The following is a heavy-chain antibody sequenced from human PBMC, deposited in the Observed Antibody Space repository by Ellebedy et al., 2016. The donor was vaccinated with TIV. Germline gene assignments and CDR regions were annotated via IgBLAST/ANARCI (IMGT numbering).Heavy chain of an antibody. D-gene: IGHD2/OR15-2a*01. CDR1: GGSISSNNHY. J-gene: IGHJ4*02. CDR2: VYYTGST. V-gene: IGHV4-39*01. Sequence: MPGGSLRLSCTVSGGSISSNNHYWGWVRQPPGKGLEYIGSVYYTGSTYYHPSLKSRVTVSADTSKNQFSLTLISVTAADTAIYYCTRHGRSDHNSVQYSDFWGQGTLVTVSS. CDR3: TRHGRSDHNSVQYSDF.